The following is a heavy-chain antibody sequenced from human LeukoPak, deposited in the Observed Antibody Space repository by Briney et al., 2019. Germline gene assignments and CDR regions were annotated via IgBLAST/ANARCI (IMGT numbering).Heavy chain of an antibody. CDR2: IYYSGST. CDR1: GGSISSSSYY. Sequence: SETLSLTCTVSGGSISSSSYYWGWLRQPPGTGLEWIGSIYYSGSTYYNPSLKSRVTISVDTSKNQFSLKLSSVTTADTAVYYCARPFKGTCDYWGQGTLGTPSS. V-gene: IGHV4-39*01. J-gene: IGHJ4*02. CDR3: ARPFKGTCDY.